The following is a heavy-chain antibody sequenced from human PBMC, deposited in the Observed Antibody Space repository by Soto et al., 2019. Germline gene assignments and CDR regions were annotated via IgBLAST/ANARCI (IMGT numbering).Heavy chain of an antibody. CDR3: SANDHDDHTNFDQ. CDR1: GLTFSGSV. V-gene: IGHV3-73*01. CDR2: IRKKANNYAT. D-gene: IGHD3-16*01. Sequence: PGGSLRLSFAVSGLTFSGSVMHWVRQASGKGLEWVGHIRKKANNYATAYAASVKGRFTISRDDSKNTAYLQMNSLKTEDTAVYYCSANDHDDHTNFDQWGQGTVVTVSS. J-gene: IGHJ4*02.